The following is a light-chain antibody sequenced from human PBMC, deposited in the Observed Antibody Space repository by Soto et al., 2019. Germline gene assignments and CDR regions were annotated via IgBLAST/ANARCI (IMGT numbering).Light chain of an antibody. J-gene: IGLJ2*01. CDR1: TGAVTSGHY. CDR3: LLCYSGAL. Sequence: QAVVTQEPSLTVSPGGTVTLTCGSSTGAVTSGHYPYWFQQKPGQAPRTLIYDTSNKHSWTPARFSGSLLGGKAALTLSGAQPEDEAEYYCLLCYSGALFGGGTKLTVL. CDR2: DTS. V-gene: IGLV7-46*01.